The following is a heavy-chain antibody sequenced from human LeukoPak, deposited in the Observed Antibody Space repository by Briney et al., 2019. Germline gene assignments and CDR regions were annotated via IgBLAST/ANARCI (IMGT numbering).Heavy chain of an antibody. CDR3: AREGETTSNDY. J-gene: IGHJ4*02. Sequence: GGSLRLSCAASGFTFSSYGMHWVRQAPGKGLEWVAVISYDGSNKYYADSVKGRFTISRDNAKNSLYLQMNSLRVEDTAVYYCAREGETTSNDYWGQGTLVTVSS. CDR2: ISYDGSNK. D-gene: IGHD3-16*01. V-gene: IGHV3-30*03. CDR1: GFTFSSYG.